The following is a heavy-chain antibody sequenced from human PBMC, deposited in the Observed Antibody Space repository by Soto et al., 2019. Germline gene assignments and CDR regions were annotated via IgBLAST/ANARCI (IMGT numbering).Heavy chain of an antibody. J-gene: IGHJ4*02. V-gene: IGHV4-4*02. Sequence: QVQLQESGPGLVKPSGTLSLTCAVSGGSISSSNWWSWVRQPPGKGLEWIGEIYHSGSTNYNPSLMRRVTISVYNSKNQFSLKLCSVTAADTAVYYGARVMALTIFGVVTHYFDSWGQGTLVTVSA. CDR3: ARVMALTIFGVVTHYFDS. CDR2: IYHSGST. CDR1: GGSISSSNW. D-gene: IGHD3-3*01.